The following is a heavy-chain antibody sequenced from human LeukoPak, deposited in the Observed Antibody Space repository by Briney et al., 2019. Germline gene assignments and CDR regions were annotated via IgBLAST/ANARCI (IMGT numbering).Heavy chain of an antibody. CDR2: ISTYNGNT. D-gene: IGHD6-13*01. CDR3: ARVRGIAAAGGAYDAFDI. Sequence: ASVKVSCKASGYTFSSYVIRWVRQAPGHGREWMGWISTYNGNTYYAQKLQGGVTMTTDTSTSTVYMELRSLRSDDTAVYYCARVRGIAAAGGAYDAFDIWGQGTMVTVSS. J-gene: IGHJ3*02. V-gene: IGHV1-18*01. CDR1: GYTFSSYV.